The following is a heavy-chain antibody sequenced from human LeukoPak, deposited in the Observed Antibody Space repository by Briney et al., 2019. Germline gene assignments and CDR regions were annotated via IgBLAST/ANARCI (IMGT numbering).Heavy chain of an antibody. CDR1: GGSFSGYY. CDR2: INHRGST. V-gene: IGHV4-34*01. CDR3: ATVALTGWTFDP. J-gene: IGHJ5*02. D-gene: IGHD7-27*01. Sequence: SETLSLTCAVYGGSFSGYYWALIRQPPGKGLEWIGEINHRGSTTYNPSFQSRVTIAVDTSKDQFSLKLSSVTAADTAIYYCATVALTGWTFDPWGQGTLVTVSS.